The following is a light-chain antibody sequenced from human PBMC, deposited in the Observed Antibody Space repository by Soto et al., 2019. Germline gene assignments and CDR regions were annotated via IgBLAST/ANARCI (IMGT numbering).Light chain of an antibody. CDR1: QSVSGSS. CDR3: QQYDSSPSSFT. V-gene: IGKV3-20*01. CDR2: GAS. Sequence: EIVLTQSPGTLSLSPGERATLSCRASQSVSGSSLAWYQQKPGQAPRLLIYGASSRATGIPDRFSGSGSGTDFILTINRLEPEDFAVYYCQQYDSSPSSFTFGPGTKVDIK. J-gene: IGKJ3*01.